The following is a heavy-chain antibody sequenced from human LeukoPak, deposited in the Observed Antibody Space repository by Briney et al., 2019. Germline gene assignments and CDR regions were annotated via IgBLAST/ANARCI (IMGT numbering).Heavy chain of an antibody. CDR3: ARDRGDFWSGPDSDYFDY. V-gene: IGHV4-59*01. Sequence: SETLSLTCTVSGGSISSYYWSGIRQPPGKGLEWMGYIYYSGSTNYNPSLKSRVTISVDTSKNQVSLKLSAVTAADTAVYYCARDRGDFWSGPDSDYFDYWGQGTLVTVSS. CDR2: IYYSGST. D-gene: IGHD3-3*01. CDR1: GGSISSYY. J-gene: IGHJ4*02.